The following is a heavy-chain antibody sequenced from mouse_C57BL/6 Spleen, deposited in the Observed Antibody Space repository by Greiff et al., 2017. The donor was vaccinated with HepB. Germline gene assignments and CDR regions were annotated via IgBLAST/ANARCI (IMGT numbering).Heavy chain of an antibody. J-gene: IGHJ1*03. CDR3: ARNPPQANWDVGYFDV. CDR2: IWSGGST. Sequence: QVQLKQSGPGLVQPSQSLSITCTVSGFSLTSYGVHWVRQSPGKGLEWLGVIWSGGSTDYNAAFISRLSISKDNSKSQVFFKMNSLQADDTAIYYCARNPPQANWDVGYFDVWGTGTTVTVSS. D-gene: IGHD4-1*01. V-gene: IGHV2-2*01. CDR1: GFSLTSYG.